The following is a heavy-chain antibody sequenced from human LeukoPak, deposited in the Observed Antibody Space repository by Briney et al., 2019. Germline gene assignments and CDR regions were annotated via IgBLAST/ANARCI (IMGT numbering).Heavy chain of an antibody. CDR2: INPNSGGT. J-gene: IGHJ5*02. V-gene: IGHV1-2*02. Sequence: ASVKVSCKASGYTFTGYYMHWVRQAPGQGLEWMGWINPNSGGTNYAQKFQGRVTMTRDTSISTAYMELSRLRSDDTAVYYCARDRTPSGYENNWFDPWGQGTLVTVSS. D-gene: IGHD5-12*01. CDR3: ARDRTPSGYENNWFDP. CDR1: GYTFTGYY.